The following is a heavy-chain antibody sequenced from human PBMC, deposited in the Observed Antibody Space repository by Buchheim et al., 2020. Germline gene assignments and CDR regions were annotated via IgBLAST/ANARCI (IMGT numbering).Heavy chain of an antibody. Sequence: QVQLQESGPGLVKPSETLSLTCTVSGGSISSYYWSWIRQPPGKGLEWIGYIYYSGSTNYNSSLESRVTISVDTSKNQFSLKLSSVTAADTALYYCATGGIYSSAIAFDYWGQGTL. V-gene: IGHV4-59*01. J-gene: IGHJ4*02. CDR3: ATGGIYSSAIAFDY. CDR2: IYYSGST. D-gene: IGHD6-25*01. CDR1: GGSISSYY.